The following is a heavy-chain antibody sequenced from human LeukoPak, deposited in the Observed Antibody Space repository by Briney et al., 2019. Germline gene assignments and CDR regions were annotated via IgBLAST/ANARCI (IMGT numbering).Heavy chain of an antibody. CDR1: GYSISSGYY. CDR2: IYHSGST. D-gene: IGHD2-15*01. J-gene: IGHJ4*02. V-gene: IGHV4-38-2*01. Sequence: KTSETLSLTCAVSGYSISSGYYWGWIRRPPGKGREWIGSIYHSGSTYYNPSLKSRVTISVDTSKNQFSLKLSSVTAADTAVYYCARRIRKYLDYWGQGTLVTVSS. CDR3: ARRIRKYLDY.